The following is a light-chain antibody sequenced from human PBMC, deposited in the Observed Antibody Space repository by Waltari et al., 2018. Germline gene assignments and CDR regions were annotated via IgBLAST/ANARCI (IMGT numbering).Light chain of an antibody. J-gene: IGLJ3*02. CDR1: SASVSTTYY. Sequence: QTVVTHEPSFSVSPGGTVTLTCGLTSASVSTTYYPSWYQQTPGQAPRTLIYNTNTRSSGVPDRFSGSILGNKAALTITGAQAEDESDYYCVLYMGSASWVFGGGTQLTVL. V-gene: IGLV8-61*01. CDR2: NTN. CDR3: VLYMGSASWV.